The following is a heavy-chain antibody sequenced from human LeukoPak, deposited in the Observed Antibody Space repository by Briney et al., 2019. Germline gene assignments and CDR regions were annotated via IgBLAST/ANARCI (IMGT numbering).Heavy chain of an antibody. V-gene: IGHV4-30-2*01. CDR1: GGSISSGGYY. J-gene: IGHJ6*04. D-gene: IGHD1-26*01. CDR3: ARDWFGEVGATVTDV. CDR2: IYHSGST. Sequence: PSETLSLTCTVSGGSISSGGYYWSWIRQPPGKGLEWIGYIYHSGSTYYNPSLKSRVTISVDRSKNQFSLKLSSVTAADTAVYYCARDWFGEVGATVTDVWGKGTTVTVSS.